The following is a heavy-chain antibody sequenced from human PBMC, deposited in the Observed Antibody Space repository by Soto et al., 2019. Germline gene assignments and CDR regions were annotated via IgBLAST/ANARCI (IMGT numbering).Heavy chain of an antibody. J-gene: IGHJ1*01. V-gene: IGHV4-30-4*01. CDR2: IYYSGST. CDR1: GGSISSGDYY. Sequence: QVQLQESGPGLVKPSQTLSLTCTVSGGSISSGDYYWSWIRQPPGKGLAWIGYIYYSGSTYYNPALKSRVTISVDTSKSQFSQRLSSGTAADTAVYYCAREDGGYCSGGSCYVQHWGQGTLVTVSS. D-gene: IGHD2-15*01. CDR3: AREDGGYCSGGSCYVQH.